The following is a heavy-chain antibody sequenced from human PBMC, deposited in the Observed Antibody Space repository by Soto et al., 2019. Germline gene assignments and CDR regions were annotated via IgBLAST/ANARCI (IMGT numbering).Heavy chain of an antibody. CDR1: GFTFSSYS. Sequence: EVQLVESGGGLVKPGGSLRLSCAASGFTFSSYSMNWVRQAPGKGLEWVSSITSSSSYIFYADSVKGRFTISRDNAKNSLYLQMNSLRAEDTAVYYCARLEKGSYGMDVWGQGTTVTVSS. CDR2: ITSSSSYI. V-gene: IGHV3-21*01. CDR3: ARLEKGSYGMDV. J-gene: IGHJ6*02.